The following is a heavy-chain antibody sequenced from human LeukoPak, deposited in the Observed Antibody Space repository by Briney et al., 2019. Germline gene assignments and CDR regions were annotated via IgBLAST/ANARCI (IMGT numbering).Heavy chain of an antibody. CDR1: GGSISSSNW. Sequence: SETLSLTCAVSGGSISSSNWWSWVRQPPGKGLEWIGYIYYSGSTNYNPSLKSRVTISVDTSKNQFSLKLSSVTAADTAVYYCARAGVLRFLRDWGQGTLVTVSS. CDR2: IYYSGST. V-gene: IGHV4-4*02. D-gene: IGHD3-3*01. CDR3: ARAGVLRFLRD. J-gene: IGHJ4*02.